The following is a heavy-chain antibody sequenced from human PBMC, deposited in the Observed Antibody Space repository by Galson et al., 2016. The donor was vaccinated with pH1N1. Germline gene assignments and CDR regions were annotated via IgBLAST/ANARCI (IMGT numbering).Heavy chain of an antibody. Sequence: SVKVSCKVSEGTFTSSTIIWVRHAPGQGLEWVGDIIPIFGTTTYALKFQGRVTLTADGSLHTAFMELSGLTSQDTAVYYCARTPTSVVTVYSPFDVWGQGTTVTVSS. CDR3: ARTPTSVVTVYSPFDV. CDR1: EGTFTSST. D-gene: IGHD4-23*01. CDR2: IIPIFGTT. J-gene: IGHJ6*02. V-gene: IGHV1-69*13.